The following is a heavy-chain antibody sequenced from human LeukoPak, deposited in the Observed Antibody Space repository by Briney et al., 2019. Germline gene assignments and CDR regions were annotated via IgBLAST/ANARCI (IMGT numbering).Heavy chain of an antibody. J-gene: IGHJ4*02. D-gene: IGHD3-22*01. CDR1: GFTFGDYA. Sequence: GGSLRLSCTASGFTFGDYAMSWVRQAPGKGLEWVGFIRSKAYGGTTEYAASVKGRFTISRDDSKSIAYLQMNSLKTEDTAVYYCTIHSHYYDSSFVSDWGQGTLVTVSS. CDR2: IRSKAYGGTT. V-gene: IGHV3-49*04. CDR3: TIHSHYYDSSFVSD.